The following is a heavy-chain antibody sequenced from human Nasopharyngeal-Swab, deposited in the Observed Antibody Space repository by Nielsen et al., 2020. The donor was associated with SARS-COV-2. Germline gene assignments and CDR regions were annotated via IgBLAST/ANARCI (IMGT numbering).Heavy chain of an antibody. J-gene: IGHJ4*02. CDR2: RKQDGSEK. Sequence: GESLKISCAASGFTFSSYWMSWVRQPPGKGQEWVVNRKQDGSEKYYVDSVKGRFTISRDNAKNSLYLQMNSLGAEDTSVYYCESAGCSGGSCYSDGYYFDYWGQGTLVTVSS. V-gene: IGHV3-7*01. CDR1: GFTFSSYW. CDR3: ESAGCSGGSCYSDGYYFDY. D-gene: IGHD2-15*01.